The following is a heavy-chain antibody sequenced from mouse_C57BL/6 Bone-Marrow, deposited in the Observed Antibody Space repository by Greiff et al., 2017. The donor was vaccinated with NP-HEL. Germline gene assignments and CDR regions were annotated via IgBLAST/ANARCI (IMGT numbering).Heavy chain of an antibody. J-gene: IGHJ4*01. CDR3: ARDSPVFRSYAMDY. Sequence: EVKLVESGGGLVKPGGSLKLSCAASGFTFSSYAMSWVRQTPEKRLEWVATISDGGSYTYYPDNVKGRFTISRDNAKNHLYLQMSHLKSEDTAMYYCARDSPVFRSYAMDYWGQGTSVTVSS. CDR1: GFTFSSYA. CDR2: ISDGGSYT. V-gene: IGHV5-4*01.